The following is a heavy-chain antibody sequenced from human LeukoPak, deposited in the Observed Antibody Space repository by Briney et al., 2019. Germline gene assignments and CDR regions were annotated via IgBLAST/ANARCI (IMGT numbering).Heavy chain of an antibody. Sequence: GGSLSLSCAASGFTFSSYSMNWVRQAPGKGLEWVSSISSSSSYIYYADSVKGRFTISRDNAKNSLYLQMNSLRAEDTAVYYCARDAVDTAMADYWGQGTLVTVSS. CDR3: ARDAVDTAMADY. J-gene: IGHJ4*02. D-gene: IGHD5-18*01. CDR2: ISSSSSYI. V-gene: IGHV3-21*01. CDR1: GFTFSSYS.